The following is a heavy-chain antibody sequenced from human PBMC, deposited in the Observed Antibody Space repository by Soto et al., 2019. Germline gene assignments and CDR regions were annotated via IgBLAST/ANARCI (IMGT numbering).Heavy chain of an antibody. CDR1: GYTFTSYA. Sequence: ASVKVSCKASGYTFTSYAMHWVRQAPGQRLEWMGWINADNGNTKYSQKFQGRVTITRDTSASTAYMELSSLRSEDTAVYYCARALSGLSNTYYYYGMDVWGQGTTVTVSS. CDR2: INADNGNT. CDR3: ARALSGLSNTYYYYGMDV. V-gene: IGHV1-3*01. J-gene: IGHJ6*02. D-gene: IGHD2-8*02.